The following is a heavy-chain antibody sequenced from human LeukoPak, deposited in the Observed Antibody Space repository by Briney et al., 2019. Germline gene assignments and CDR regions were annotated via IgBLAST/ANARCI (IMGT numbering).Heavy chain of an antibody. CDR2: INAGNGNT. CDR1: GYTFTTFA. J-gene: IGHJ5*02. Sequence: ASVKVSCTASGYTFTTFAIHWVRPVPGQSLEWMGWINAGNGNTKYSQNFQGRVTITRDTSASTAYMELSSLTSEDTAVYYCARDSRTISNWFDTWGQGTPVTVSS. CDR3: ARDSRTISNWFDT. V-gene: IGHV1-3*01. D-gene: IGHD1-1*01.